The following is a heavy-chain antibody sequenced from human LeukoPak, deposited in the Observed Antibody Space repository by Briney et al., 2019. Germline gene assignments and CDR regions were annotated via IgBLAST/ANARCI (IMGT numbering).Heavy chain of an antibody. CDR3: ARQNYGAAPLRY. D-gene: IGHD4/OR15-4a*01. V-gene: IGHV4-4*02. CDR1: GGSISSSNW. Sequence: PSETLSLTCAVSGGSISSSNWWSWVRQPPGKGLEWIGEIYHSGRTNYNPSLKSRVTISVDTSKNQFSLKLSSVTAADTAVYYCARQNYGAAPLRYWGQGTLVTVSS. J-gene: IGHJ4*02. CDR2: IYHSGRT.